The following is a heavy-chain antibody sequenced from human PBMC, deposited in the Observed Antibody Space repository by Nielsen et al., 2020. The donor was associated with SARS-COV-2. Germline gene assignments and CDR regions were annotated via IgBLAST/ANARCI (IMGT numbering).Heavy chain of an antibody. CDR3: ARSTTFWSGYYYYGMDV. CDR1: GYTFTTYD. J-gene: IGHJ6*02. Sequence: ASVKVSCKASGYTFTTYDINWVRQAPGQGLEWMAWMSPNSGNIGSAEKFQNRLTVTRNISTSTVYMELSSLTSDDTAVYYCARSTTFWSGYYYYGMDVWGQGTTVTVSS. V-gene: IGHV1-8*01. D-gene: IGHD3-3*01. CDR2: MSPNSGNI.